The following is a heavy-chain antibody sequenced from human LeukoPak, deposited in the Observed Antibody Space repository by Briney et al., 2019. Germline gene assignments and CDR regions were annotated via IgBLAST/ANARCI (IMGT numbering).Heavy chain of an antibody. CDR3: ARTPRLYYYASSGYPASWYFDY. CDR2: IYYSGST. D-gene: IGHD3-22*01. V-gene: IGHV4-59*01. CDR1: GGSISSYY. Sequence: SETLSLTCTVSGGSISSYYWRWIRQPPGKGLEWIGYIYYSGSTNYNPSLKSRATISVDTSKNQFSLKLSSVTAADTAVYYCARTPRLYYYASSGYPASWYFDYWGQGTLVTVSS. J-gene: IGHJ4*02.